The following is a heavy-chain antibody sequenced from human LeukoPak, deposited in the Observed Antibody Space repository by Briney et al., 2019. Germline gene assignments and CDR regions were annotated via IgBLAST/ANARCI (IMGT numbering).Heavy chain of an antibody. CDR3: ARVRGSYVMDV. V-gene: IGHV3-7*04. Sequence: PGGSLKLSCAASGFTFSSYWMSWVRQAPGKGLEWVANIKQDGSEKYYVDSVKGRFTISRDNAKNSLYLQMSSLRAGDTGVYYCARVRGSYVMDVWGQGTTVTVSS. CDR2: IKQDGSEK. D-gene: IGHD1-26*01. CDR1: GFTFSSYW. J-gene: IGHJ6*02.